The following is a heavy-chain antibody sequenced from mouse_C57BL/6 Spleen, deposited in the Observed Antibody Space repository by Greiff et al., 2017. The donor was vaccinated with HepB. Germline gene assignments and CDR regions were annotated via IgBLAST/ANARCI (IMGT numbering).Heavy chain of an antibody. V-gene: IGHV1-22*01. CDR3: ARKTTRGYFDV. CDR1: GYTFTDYN. CDR2: INPNNGGN. Sequence: EVQLQQSGPELVKPGASVKMSCKASGYTFTDYNMHWVKQSHGKSLEWIGYINPNNGGNSYNQKFKGKATLTVNKSYSTAYMELRSLTSEDSAVYYCARKTTRGYFDVWGTGTTVTVSS. J-gene: IGHJ1*03. D-gene: IGHD5-5*01.